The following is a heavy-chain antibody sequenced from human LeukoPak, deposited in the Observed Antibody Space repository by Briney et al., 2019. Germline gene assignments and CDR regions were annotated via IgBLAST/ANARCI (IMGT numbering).Heavy chain of an antibody. CDR2: ISGSGGST. Sequence: GGSLRLSCAASGFTFSSYAMSWVRQAPGKGLEWVSAISGSGGSTYYADSVKGRFTISRDNSKNPRYLQMNSLRAEDTAVYYCAKDRYDSSGWAQHYFDYWGQGTLVTVSS. V-gene: IGHV3-23*01. D-gene: IGHD6-19*01. CDR1: GFTFSSYA. CDR3: AKDRYDSSGWAQHYFDY. J-gene: IGHJ4*02.